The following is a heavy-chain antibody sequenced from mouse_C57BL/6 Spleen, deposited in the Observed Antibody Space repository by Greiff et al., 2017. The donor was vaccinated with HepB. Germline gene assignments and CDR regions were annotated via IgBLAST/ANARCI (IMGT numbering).Heavy chain of an antibody. J-gene: IGHJ2*01. CDR3: ARSHYGNYDY. D-gene: IGHD2-1*01. CDR2: IYPSDSET. Sequence: VQLQQPGAELVRPGSSVKLSCKASGYTFTSYWMDWVKQRPGQGLEWIGNIYPSDSETHYNQKFKDKATLTVDKSSSTAYMQLSSLTSEDSAVYYCARSHYGNYDYWGQGTTLTVSS. CDR1: GYTFTSYW. V-gene: IGHV1-61*01.